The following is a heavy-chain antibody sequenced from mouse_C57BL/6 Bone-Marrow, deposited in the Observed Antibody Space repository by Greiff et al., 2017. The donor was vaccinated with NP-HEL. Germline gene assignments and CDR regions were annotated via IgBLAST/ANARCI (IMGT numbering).Heavy chain of an antibody. Sequence: VQLQQSGAELVRPGASVKLSCTASGFNIKDDYMHWVKQRPEQGLEWIGWIDPENGDTEYASKFQGKAPITADTSSNTAYLQLSSLTSEDTAVYYCTTGISFAYWGQGTLVTVSA. CDR2: IDPENGDT. V-gene: IGHV14-4*01. J-gene: IGHJ3*01. CDR1: GFNIKDDY. CDR3: TTGISFAY.